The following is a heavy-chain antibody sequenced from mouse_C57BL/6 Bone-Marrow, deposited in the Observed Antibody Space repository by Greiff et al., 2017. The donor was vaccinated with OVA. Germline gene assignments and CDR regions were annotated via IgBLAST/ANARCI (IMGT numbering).Heavy chain of an antibody. J-gene: IGHJ2*01. D-gene: IGHD1-1*01. CDR2: IYPRSGNT. CDR3: ARWDYYGSSYVLDY. V-gene: IGHV1-81*01. CDR1: GYTFTSYG. Sequence: VHLVESGAELARPGASVKLSCKASGYTFTSYGISWVKQRTGQGLEWIGEIYPRSGNTYYNEKFKGKATLTADKSSSTAYMELRSLTSEDSAVYFCARWDYYGSSYVLDYWGQGTTLTVSS.